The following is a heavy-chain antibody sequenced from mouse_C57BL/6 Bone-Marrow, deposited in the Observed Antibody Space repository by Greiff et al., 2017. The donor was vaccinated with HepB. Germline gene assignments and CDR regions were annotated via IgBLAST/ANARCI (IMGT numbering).Heavy chain of an antibody. D-gene: IGHD1-1*01. Sequence: VQRVESGPGLVQPSQSLSITCTVSGFSLTSYGVHWVRQSPGKGLEWLGVIWRGGSTDYNAAFMSRLSITKDNSKSQVFFKMNSLQADDTAIYYCAKYGSRFFYAMDYWGQGTSVTVSS. CDR2: IWRGGST. J-gene: IGHJ4*01. CDR1: GFSLTSYG. CDR3: AKYGSRFFYAMDY. V-gene: IGHV2-5*01.